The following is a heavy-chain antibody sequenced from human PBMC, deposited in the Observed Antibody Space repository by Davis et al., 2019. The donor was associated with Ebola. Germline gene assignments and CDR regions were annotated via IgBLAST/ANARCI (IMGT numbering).Heavy chain of an antibody. J-gene: IGHJ5*02. Sequence: SETLSLTCTVSGGSISSYSWSWIRQPPGKGLEWIGYIYHSGSTYYNPSLKSRVTISVDRSKNQFSLKLSSVTAADTAVYYCARDVARGWFDPWGQGTLVTVSS. V-gene: IGHV4-59*12. CDR1: GGSISSYS. CDR2: IYHSGST. CDR3: ARDVARGWFDP.